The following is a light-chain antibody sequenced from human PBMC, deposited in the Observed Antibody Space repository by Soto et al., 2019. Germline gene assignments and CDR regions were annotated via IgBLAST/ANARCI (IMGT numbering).Light chain of an antibody. V-gene: IGKV3-20*01. CDR2: DAS. J-gene: IGKJ1*01. Sequence: EIVLTQSPGTLSLSPGDRATISCRASQTVEKNYLAWYQQKPGQAPRLLVDDASRRAAGIPDRFSGSGSGTDFTLTISRLEPEDFAVYYCQQCATSPRTFGQGTKVEVK. CDR1: QTVEKNY. CDR3: QQCATSPRT.